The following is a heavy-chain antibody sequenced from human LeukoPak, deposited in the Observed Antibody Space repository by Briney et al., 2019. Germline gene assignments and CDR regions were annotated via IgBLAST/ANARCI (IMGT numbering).Heavy chain of an antibody. D-gene: IGHD3-22*01. J-gene: IGHJ4*02. V-gene: IGHV1-69*04. Sequence: ASVKVSCKASGGTFRSYAISWVRQAPGQGLEWMGRIIPILGIANYAQKFQGRVTITADKSTSTAYMELSSLRSEDTAVYYCARDLLYYYDSSGYQDDYWGQGTLITVS. CDR3: ARDLLYYYDSSGYQDDY. CDR2: IIPILGIA. CDR1: GGTFRSYA.